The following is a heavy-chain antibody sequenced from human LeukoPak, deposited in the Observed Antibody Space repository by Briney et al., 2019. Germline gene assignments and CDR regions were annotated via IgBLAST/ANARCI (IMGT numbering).Heavy chain of an antibody. V-gene: IGHV1-2*02. Sequence: ASVKVSCKASGFTFTAYYIHWVRQAPGQGLEWMAWINPNSGDSNYAEKVQGRVTMTRDTSISTAYIELSRLTFDDTAVYYCARGPELSTAYYRDGFYWGQGTLVTVSS. D-gene: IGHD2-8*02. J-gene: IGHJ4*02. CDR2: INPNSGDS. CDR1: GFTFTAYY. CDR3: ARGPELSTAYYRDGFY.